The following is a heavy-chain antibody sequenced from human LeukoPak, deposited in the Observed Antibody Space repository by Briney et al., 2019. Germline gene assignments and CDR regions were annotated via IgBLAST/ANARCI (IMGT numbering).Heavy chain of an antibody. CDR3: ARDVTYYYDSSGYFPD. D-gene: IGHD3-22*01. J-gene: IGHJ4*02. CDR1: GFTFSSYT. V-gene: IGHV3-48*01. CDR2: ISSSGTTI. Sequence: GGSLRLSCAASGFTFSSYTMNWVRQAPGKGLEWLSYISSSGTTIYYADSVKGRFTISRDNSKNTLYLQMNSLRAEDTAVYYCARDVTYYYDSSGYFPDWGQGTLVTVSS.